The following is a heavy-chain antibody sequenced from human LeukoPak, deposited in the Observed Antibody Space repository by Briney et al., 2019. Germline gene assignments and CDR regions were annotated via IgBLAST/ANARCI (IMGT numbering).Heavy chain of an antibody. V-gene: IGHV3-23*01. J-gene: IGHJ4*02. D-gene: IGHD6-19*01. CDR2: ISGSGGST. CDR1: GLTFTSNA. Sequence: GGPLSLSCAASGLTFTSNALGWFGQAPGKGLEWFSGISGSGGSTNYADSVKGRFTISRDNSKNTLYLQMNSLRVEDTAVYYCAKASSGWYNFDYWGQGTLVTVSS. CDR3: AKASSGWYNFDY.